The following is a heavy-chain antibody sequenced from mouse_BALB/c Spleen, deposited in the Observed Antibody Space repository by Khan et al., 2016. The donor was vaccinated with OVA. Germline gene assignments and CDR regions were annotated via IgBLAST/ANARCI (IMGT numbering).Heavy chain of an antibody. J-gene: IGHJ4*01. CDR1: GFSLTSYG. CDR2: IWGDGST. D-gene: IGHD1-3*01. CDR3: AKWVNSYYAMDY. Sequence: VQLQQSGPGLVAPSQSLSITCTVSGFSLTSYGVNWVRQPPGKGLEWLGIIWGDGSTNYHSTLKSRLSISKDNSKSQVFLKLNSLQTDDTATYYCAKWVNSYYAMDYWGQGTSVTVSS. V-gene: IGHV2-3*01.